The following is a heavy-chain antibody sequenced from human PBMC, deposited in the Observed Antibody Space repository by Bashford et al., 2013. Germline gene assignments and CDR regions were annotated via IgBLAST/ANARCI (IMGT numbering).Heavy chain of an antibody. Sequence: WVRQMPGKGLEWMGIIYPGDSDTRYSPSFQGQVTISADKSISTAYLQWSSLKASDTAMYYCARLMAEGTFDYHKELDYWGQGTLVTVSS. CDR2: IYPGDSDT. V-gene: IGHV5-51*01. CDR3: ARLMAEGTFDYHKELDY. J-gene: IGHJ4*02. D-gene: IGHD3-9*01.